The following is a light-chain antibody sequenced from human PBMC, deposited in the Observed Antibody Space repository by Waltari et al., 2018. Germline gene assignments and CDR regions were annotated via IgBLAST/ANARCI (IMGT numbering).Light chain of an antibody. V-gene: IGLV2-23*02. CDR3: SSYTTSHTVL. J-gene: IGLJ2*01. CDR1: SSDVGGYNL. Sequence: QSALTQPASVSGSPGQSITISCTGTSSDVGGYNLVSWYQQHPGKDPKVMIYEVTERPSGVSDRFSGSKSGDTASLTISDLQAEDEADYFCSSYTTSHTVLFGGGTTLTVL. CDR2: EVT.